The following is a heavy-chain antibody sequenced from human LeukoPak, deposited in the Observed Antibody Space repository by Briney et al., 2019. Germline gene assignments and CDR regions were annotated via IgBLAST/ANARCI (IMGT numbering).Heavy chain of an antibody. Sequence: GGSLRLSCTASGFTFSGFSMHWVRQAPGKGLEWLSYISTSSRSTYYADSVKGRFTISRDSAKNTLFLDMHSLRPGDSAVYYCARSAVRGVACDYWGQGTLPTVSS. D-gene: IGHD3-10*01. CDR3: ARSAVRGVACDY. CDR2: ISTSSRST. J-gene: IGHJ4*02. CDR1: GFTFSGFS. V-gene: IGHV3-48*01.